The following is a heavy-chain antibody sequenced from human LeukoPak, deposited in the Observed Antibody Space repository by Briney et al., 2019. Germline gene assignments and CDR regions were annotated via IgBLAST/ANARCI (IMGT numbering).Heavy chain of an antibody. V-gene: IGHV3-23*01. CDR3: AKGLYTSSGYHFQS. CDR2: ITAGGTST. D-gene: IGHD6-13*01. Sequence: SGGSLSPSCAASGLSSSSCAMSWVRQPPGKGMEWVSTITAGGTSTYYADSVEGRFTISRDNSKNTLFLQMASLGAGDTAIYYCAKGLYTSSGYHFQSWGQGTLVTVSS. CDR1: GLSSSSCA. J-gene: IGHJ4*02.